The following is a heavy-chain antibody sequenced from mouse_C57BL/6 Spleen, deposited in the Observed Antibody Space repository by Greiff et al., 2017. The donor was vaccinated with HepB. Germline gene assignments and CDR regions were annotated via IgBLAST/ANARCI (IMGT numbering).Heavy chain of an antibody. CDR3: TREDDYDDWYFDV. V-gene: IGHV5-9-1*02. J-gene: IGHJ1*03. D-gene: IGHD2-4*01. CDR2: ISSGGDYI. Sequence: EVKLEESGEGLVKPGGSLKLSCAASGFTFSSYAMSWVRQTPEKRLEWVAYISSGGDYIYYADTVKGRFTISRDNARNTLYLQMSSLKSEDTAMYYCTREDDYDDWYFDVWGTGTTVTVSS. CDR1: GFTFSSYA.